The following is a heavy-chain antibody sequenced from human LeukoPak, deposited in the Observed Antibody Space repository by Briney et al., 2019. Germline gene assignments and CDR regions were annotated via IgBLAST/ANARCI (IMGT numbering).Heavy chain of an antibody. CDR1: GFTFSSYG. CDR3: AKSTASGYSNDY. J-gene: IGHJ4*02. Sequence: GGSLRLSCAASGFTFSSYGMHWVRQAPGKGQEWVAVISYDGSNKYYADSVKGRFTISRDNSKNTLYLQMNSLRAEDTAVYYCAKSTASGYSNDYWGQGTLVTVSS. V-gene: IGHV3-30*18. CDR2: ISYDGSNK. D-gene: IGHD3-22*01.